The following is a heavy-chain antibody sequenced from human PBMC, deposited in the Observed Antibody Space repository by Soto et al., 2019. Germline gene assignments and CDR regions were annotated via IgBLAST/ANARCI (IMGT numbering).Heavy chain of an antibody. CDR1: GGSISSYY. CDR2: IYYSGST. Sequence: SETLSLTCTVSGGSISSYYWSWIRQPPGKGLEWIGYIYYSGSTNYNPSLKSRVTISVDTSKNQFSLKLSSVTAADTAVYYCARGQLWFGELFPPYYYYGMDVWGQGTTVTVSS. CDR3: ARGQLWFGELFPPYYYYGMDV. J-gene: IGHJ6*02. D-gene: IGHD3-10*01. V-gene: IGHV4-59*01.